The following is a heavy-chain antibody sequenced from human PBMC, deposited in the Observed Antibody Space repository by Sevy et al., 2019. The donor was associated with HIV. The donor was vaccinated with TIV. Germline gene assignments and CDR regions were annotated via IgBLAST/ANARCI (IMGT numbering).Heavy chain of an antibody. J-gene: IGHJ4*02. CDR1: GFTFTNTW. CDR3: TTGDPYNRYGYTRPYFFDY. D-gene: IGHD5-18*01. V-gene: IGHV3-15*01. Sequence: GGYLRLSCAASGFTFTNTWMSWVRQAPGKGLEWVGRIKSKTDGGTGDYAAPVKGRFSISRDDSKNTLYLQMNSLKTEDTAVYYCTTGDPYNRYGYTRPYFFDYWGQGTLVTVSS. CDR2: IKSKTDGGTG.